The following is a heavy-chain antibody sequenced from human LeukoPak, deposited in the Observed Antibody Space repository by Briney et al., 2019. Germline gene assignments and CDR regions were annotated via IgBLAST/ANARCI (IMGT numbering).Heavy chain of an antibody. CDR2: IYYSGST. Sequence: SETLSLTCTVSGGSISSYYWSWIRQPPGKGLEWIGYIYYSGSTNYKSSLKSRVTISVDTSKNQFSLKLSSVTAADTAVYYCARGRSTTMVRGVIIHYYYMDVWGKGTTVTVSS. CDR1: GGSISSYY. V-gene: IGHV4-59*12. CDR3: ARGRSTTMVRGVIIHYYYMDV. D-gene: IGHD3-10*01. J-gene: IGHJ6*03.